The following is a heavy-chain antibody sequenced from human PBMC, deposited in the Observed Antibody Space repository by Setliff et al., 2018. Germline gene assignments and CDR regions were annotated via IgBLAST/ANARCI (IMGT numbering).Heavy chain of an antibody. J-gene: IGHJ3*02. V-gene: IGHV1-8*02. CDR1: GYTFTSYD. Sequence: ASVKVSCKASGYTFTSYDINWVRQATGQGLEWMGWMNPNSGNTGYAQKFQGRVTMTRDTSTSTVYMELSSLRAEDTALYYCAKDTKGYLNQDAFDIWGQGTMVTVSS. CDR3: AKDTKGYLNQDAFDI. CDR2: MNPNSGNT. D-gene: IGHD1-1*01.